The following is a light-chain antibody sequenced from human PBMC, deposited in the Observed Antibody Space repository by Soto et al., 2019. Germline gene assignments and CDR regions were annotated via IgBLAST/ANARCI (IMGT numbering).Light chain of an antibody. CDR2: AAS. J-gene: IGKJ1*01. CDR1: QNIGVY. V-gene: IGKV1-39*01. Sequence: DIQMTQSPSSLSASVGDRVTITCRASQNIGVYLNLYQKKPGKAPKLLIHAASSLHSGVPSTFSGSGSGTDFTLTISSLQPDDFATYYCHQTASNPWTFAQGTKVDIK. CDR3: HQTASNPWT.